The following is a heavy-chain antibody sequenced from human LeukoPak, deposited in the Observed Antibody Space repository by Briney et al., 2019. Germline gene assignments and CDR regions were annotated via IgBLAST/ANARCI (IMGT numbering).Heavy chain of an antibody. J-gene: IGHJ4*02. V-gene: IGHV3-21*01. Sequence: GGSLRLSCATSGFTFSSYSMNWVRQASGEGLEWVSSICRSISYIYYADSVKGRFTTSSDNDTNSLHLQIISRSAEDTAVYYCAQSHDFWSGFRYWYFDYWGQGTLVTVSS. CDR3: AQSHDFWSGFRYWYFDY. CDR2: ICRSISYI. D-gene: IGHD3-3*01. CDR1: GFTFSSYS.